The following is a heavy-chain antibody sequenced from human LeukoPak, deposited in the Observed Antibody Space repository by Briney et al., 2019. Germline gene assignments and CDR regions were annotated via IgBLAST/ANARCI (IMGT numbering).Heavy chain of an antibody. D-gene: IGHD3-10*01. Sequence: PGGSLRLSCAASGFTFSTYTMNWVHQAPGKGLEWVSSISSSSTYIYYADSVKGRFTISRDNAKNSLYLQMNSLRAEDTAVYYCARDQYGSGSYSRLDYWGQGTLVTVSS. CDR3: ARDQYGSGSYSRLDY. V-gene: IGHV3-21*01. CDR1: GFTFSTYT. J-gene: IGHJ4*02. CDR2: ISSSSTYI.